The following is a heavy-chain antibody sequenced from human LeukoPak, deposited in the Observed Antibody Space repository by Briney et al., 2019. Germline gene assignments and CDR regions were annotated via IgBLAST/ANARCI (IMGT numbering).Heavy chain of an antibody. CDR1: GGSFSGYY. D-gene: IGHD4-17*01. Sequence: SETLSLTCAVYGGSFSGYYWSWIRQPPGKGLECMGEINLSGRTNYNPSLQSRVTISVDTSKNQFSLKLSSVTAADTAVYYCARRHSTTTTRGGYYYGMDVWGQGTTVTVSS. CDR2: INLSGRT. J-gene: IGHJ6*02. V-gene: IGHV4-34*01. CDR3: ARRHSTTTTRGGYYYGMDV.